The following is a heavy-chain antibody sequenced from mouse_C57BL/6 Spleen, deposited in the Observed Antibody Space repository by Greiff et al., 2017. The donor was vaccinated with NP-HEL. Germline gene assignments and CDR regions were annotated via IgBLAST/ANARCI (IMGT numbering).Heavy chain of an antibody. J-gene: IGHJ1*03. V-gene: IGHV1-63*01. D-gene: IGHD1-1*01. CDR2: IYPGGGYT. CDR1: GYTFTNYW. Sequence: QVQLKESGAELVRPGTSVKMSCKASGYTFTNYWIGWAKQRPGHGLEWIGDIYPGGGYTNYNEKFKGKATLTADKSSSTAYMQFSSLTSEDSAIYYCARGGYGSSYGYFDVWGTGTTVTVSS. CDR3: ARGGYGSSYGYFDV.